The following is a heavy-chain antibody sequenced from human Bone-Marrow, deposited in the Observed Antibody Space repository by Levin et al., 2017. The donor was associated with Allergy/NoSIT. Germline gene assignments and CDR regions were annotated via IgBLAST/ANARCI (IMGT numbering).Heavy chain of an antibody. CDR2: ISGSGDST. D-gene: IGHD3-10*01. V-gene: IGHV3-23*01. CDR1: GFTFSNYA. Sequence: GESLKISCAASGFTFSNYAMSWVRQAPGKGLEWVSGISGSGDSTYDGDSVKGRFTISRDNSKNTLYLQMNSLRAEDTAVYYFAKDRDFYGSGSLGTWGQGTLVTVSS. J-gene: IGHJ5*02. CDR3: AKDRDFYGSGSLGT.